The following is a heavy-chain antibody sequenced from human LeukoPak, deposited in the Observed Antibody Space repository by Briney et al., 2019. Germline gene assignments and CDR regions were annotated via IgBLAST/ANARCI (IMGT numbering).Heavy chain of an antibody. V-gene: IGHV4-61*02. J-gene: IGHJ5*02. CDR2: IYSSGST. CDR1: GGSISSGNHY. CDR3: ARDAPRTWFDP. Sequence: SETLSLTCTVSGGSISSGNHYWSWIRQPAGKGLEWIGRIYSSGSTNYNPSLKSRVTISPDTSKNQFSLKLTSVTAADTAVYYCARDAPRTWFDPWGQGTLVTVSS.